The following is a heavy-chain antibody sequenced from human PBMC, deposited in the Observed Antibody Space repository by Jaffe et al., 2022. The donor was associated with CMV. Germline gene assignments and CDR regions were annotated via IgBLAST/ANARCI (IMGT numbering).Heavy chain of an antibody. J-gene: IGHJ4*02. Sequence: QVQLQQWGAGLLKPSETLSLTCAVYGGSFSGYYWSWIRQPPGKGLEWIGEINHSGSTNYNPSLKSRVTISVDTSKNQFSLKLSSVTAADTAVYYCARVPSYYYDSSGFPDYWGQGTLVTVSS. CDR2: INHSGST. V-gene: IGHV4-34*01. D-gene: IGHD3-22*01. CDR1: GGSFSGYY. CDR3: ARVPSYYYDSSGFPDY.